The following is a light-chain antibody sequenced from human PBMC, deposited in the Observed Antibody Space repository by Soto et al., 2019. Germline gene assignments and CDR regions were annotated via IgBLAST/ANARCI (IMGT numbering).Light chain of an antibody. Sequence: QSALTQPASVSGSPGQSITISCTGTSSDVGSYNLVSWYQQHPGTAPKLMIYEGSKRPSGVSNRFSGSKSGNTASLTISGRQAEDEGDYYRCSYAGSSTMVFGGGTMLTVL. CDR2: EGS. J-gene: IGLJ2*01. CDR3: CSYAGSSTMV. CDR1: SSDVGSYNL. V-gene: IGLV2-23*01.